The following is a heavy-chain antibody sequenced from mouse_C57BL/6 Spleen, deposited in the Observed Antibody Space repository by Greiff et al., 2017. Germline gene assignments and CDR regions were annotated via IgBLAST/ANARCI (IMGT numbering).Heavy chain of an antibody. J-gene: IGHJ2*01. CDR1: GYTFTDYE. D-gene: IGHD2-5*01. V-gene: IGHV1-15*01. CDR3: TRESFYSNYGVY. Sequence: QVHVKQSGAELVRPGASVTLSCKASGYTFTDYEMHWVKQTPVHGLEWIGAIDPETGGTAYNQKFKGKAILTADKSSSTAYMELRRLTSEDSAVYYCTRESFYSNYGVYWGQGTTLTVSS. CDR2: IDPETGGT.